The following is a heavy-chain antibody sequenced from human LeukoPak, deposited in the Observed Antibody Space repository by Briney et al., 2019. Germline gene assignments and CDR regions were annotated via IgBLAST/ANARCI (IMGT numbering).Heavy chain of an antibody. CDR3: ARRGSGWYVDY. D-gene: IGHD6-19*01. V-gene: IGHV5-51*01. CDR2: IYPGDFDT. Sequence: GESLKISCTGSGYSFTNYWIGWGRQMPGKGLEWMGIIYPGDFDTRYSPSFQGQVSISVDKSINTAYLQRSSLKASDTAMYFCARRGSGWYVDYWGQGTLVTVSS. J-gene: IGHJ4*02. CDR1: GYSFTNYW.